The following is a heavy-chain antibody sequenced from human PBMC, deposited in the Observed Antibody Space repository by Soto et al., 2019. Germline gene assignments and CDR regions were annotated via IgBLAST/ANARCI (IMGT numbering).Heavy chain of an antibody. V-gene: IGHV1-3*01. CDR1: GYTFTSYA. Sequence: VKVSCKASGYTFTSYAMHWVRQAPGQRLEWMGWINAGNGNTKYSQKFQGRVTITRDTSASTAYMELSSLRSEDTAVYYCARGPLNSRIAAAGMVDYWGQGTLVTVSS. D-gene: IGHD6-13*01. J-gene: IGHJ4*02. CDR2: INAGNGNT. CDR3: ARGPLNSRIAAAGMVDY.